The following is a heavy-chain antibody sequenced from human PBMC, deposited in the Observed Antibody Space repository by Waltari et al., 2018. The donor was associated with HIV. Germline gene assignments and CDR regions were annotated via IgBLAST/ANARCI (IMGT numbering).Heavy chain of an antibody. J-gene: IGHJ6*02. CDR1: GITFDDCA. CDR3: VKDGASTIFGVLNGMDV. D-gene: IGHD3-3*01. V-gene: IGHV3-9*01. CDR2: ISWKSGDI. Sequence: EVQLVECGGGSVPPGRSLRLSCTASGITFDDCAMHWVRQPPGRGLEWVSGISWKSGDIAYADSVKGRFTISRDNTKNSLFLQMNSVRVEDTALYYCVKDGASTIFGVLNGMDVWGQGTTVTVSS.